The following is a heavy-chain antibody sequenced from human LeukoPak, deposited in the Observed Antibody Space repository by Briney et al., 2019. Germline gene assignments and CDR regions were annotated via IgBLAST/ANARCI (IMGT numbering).Heavy chain of an antibody. CDR2: IWYDGTNK. V-gene: IGHV3-33*01. CDR3: ARDLGSGTSPYFFDY. J-gene: IGHJ4*02. D-gene: IGHD1-26*01. Sequence: GGSLRLSCAASGFTFSSHGMHWVRQAPGQGLEWVAVIWYDGTNKYYADSVKGRCTISRDNSKNTLYLQMNSLRAEDTAVYYCARDLGSGTSPYFFDYWGQGTLVTVSS. CDR1: GFTFSSHG.